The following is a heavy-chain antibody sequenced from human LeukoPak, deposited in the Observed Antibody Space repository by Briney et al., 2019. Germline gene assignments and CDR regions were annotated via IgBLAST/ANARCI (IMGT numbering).Heavy chain of an antibody. CDR2: ISPGGGTT. D-gene: IGHD1-1*01. Sequence: GGSLRLSCAASGFTSSSYAMSWVRQSPARGLEWVASISPGGGTTYYADYVKGRFTISRDNSNNTLYVHMNSLRAEDTVVYYCAKVRSGSANWALRIFDNWGQGTLVTVSS. V-gene: IGHV3-23*01. J-gene: IGHJ4*02. CDR1: GFTSSSYA. CDR3: AKVRSGSANWALRIFDN.